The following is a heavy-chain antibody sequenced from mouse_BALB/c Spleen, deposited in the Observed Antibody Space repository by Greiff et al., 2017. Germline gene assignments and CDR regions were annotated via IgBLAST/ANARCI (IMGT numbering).Heavy chain of an antibody. D-gene: IGHD2-10*01. CDR1: GFTFSSYY. V-gene: IGHV5-6-2*01. CDR2: INSNGGST. CDR3: ARRAYYGNFDY. J-gene: IGHJ2*01. Sequence: DVQLQESGGGLVKLGGSLKLSCAASGFTFSSYYMSWVRQTPEKRLELVAAINSNGGSTYYPDTVKGRFTISRDNAKNTLYLQMSSLKSEDTALYYCARRAYYGNFDYWGQGTTLTVSS.